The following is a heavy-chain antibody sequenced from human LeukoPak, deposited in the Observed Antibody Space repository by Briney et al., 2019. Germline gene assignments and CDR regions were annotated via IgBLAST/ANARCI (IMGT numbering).Heavy chain of an antibody. Sequence: SETLSLTCTVSGGSISSSSYYWGWIRQPPGKGLEWIGSIYYSGSTYYNPSLKTRVTISVDTSKNQFSLKLSSVTAADTAVYYCARQPPRAYYDFWSGYYFDIWGQGTMVTVSS. CDR1: GGSISSSSYY. D-gene: IGHD3-3*01. CDR3: ARQPPRAYYDFWSGYYFDI. V-gene: IGHV4-39*01. CDR2: IYYSGST. J-gene: IGHJ3*02.